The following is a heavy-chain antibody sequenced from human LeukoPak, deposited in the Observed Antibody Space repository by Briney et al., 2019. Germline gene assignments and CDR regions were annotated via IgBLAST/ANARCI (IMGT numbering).Heavy chain of an antibody. D-gene: IGHD4-17*01. Sequence: GESLKISCKGPGYSFTSYWIGWVRQMPGKGLEWMGIIHPGDSDTRYSPSFQGQVTFSADKSISTAYLQWSSLEASDTAMYYCARHGGYGDYLTEYFQHWGQGTLVTVSS. V-gene: IGHV5-51*01. J-gene: IGHJ1*01. CDR3: ARHGGYGDYLTEYFQH. CDR1: GYSFTSYW. CDR2: IHPGDSDT.